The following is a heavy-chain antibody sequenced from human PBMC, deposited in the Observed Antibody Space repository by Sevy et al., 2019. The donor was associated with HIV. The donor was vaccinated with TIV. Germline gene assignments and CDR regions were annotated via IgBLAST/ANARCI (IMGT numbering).Heavy chain of an antibody. Sequence: ASVKVSCKASGYTFTSYGISWVRQAPGQGLEWMGWISAYNANTNYAQKLQGRVTMTTDTSTSTAYMELRSLRSDDTAVYYCARDHPSEWELLPVHFDYWGQGTLVTVSS. CDR2: ISAYNANT. CDR1: GYTFTSYG. J-gene: IGHJ4*02. CDR3: ARDHPSEWELLPVHFDY. D-gene: IGHD1-26*01. V-gene: IGHV1-18*01.